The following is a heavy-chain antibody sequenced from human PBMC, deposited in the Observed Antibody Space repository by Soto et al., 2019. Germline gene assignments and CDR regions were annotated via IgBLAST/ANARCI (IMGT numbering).Heavy chain of an antibody. CDR2: ISGSGGST. CDR1: GFTFTSYG. CDR3: ARVNGYSSGWFDY. Sequence: EVQLLESGGGLVQPGGSLRLSCAASGFTFTSYGMSWVRQAPGKGLEWVSAISGSGGSTYYADPVKGRFTISRDNSRNTLYLQMNSLRAEDTAVDYCARVNGYSSGWFDYWGQGTLVTVSS. J-gene: IGHJ4*02. V-gene: IGHV3-23*01. D-gene: IGHD6-19*01.